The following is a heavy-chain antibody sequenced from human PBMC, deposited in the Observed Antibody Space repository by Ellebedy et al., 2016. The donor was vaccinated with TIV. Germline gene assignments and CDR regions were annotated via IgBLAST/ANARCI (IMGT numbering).Heavy chain of an antibody. J-gene: IGHJ4*02. CDR1: GFTFSIYV. CDR3: VREYYYDSSGSPSFYFDY. V-gene: IGHV3-30-3*01. Sequence: GESLKISCAASGFTFSIYVIHWVRQAPGKGLEWVAVMSYDGSNKYYADSVKGRFTISRDNSKKTLYLQMNSLRAEDTAVYYCVREYYYDSSGSPSFYFDYWGQGTLVTVSS. CDR2: MSYDGSNK. D-gene: IGHD3-22*01.